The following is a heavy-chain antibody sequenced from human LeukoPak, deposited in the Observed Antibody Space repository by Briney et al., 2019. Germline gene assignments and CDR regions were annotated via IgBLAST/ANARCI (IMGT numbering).Heavy chain of an antibody. V-gene: IGHV4-4*07. Sequence: SETLSLTCTVSVGSIRGYYWTWIRQPAGKGLEWIGRIYSSGTAHYNPSLESRVTISLDTSRNQFSLRMTSMTAADTAVYYCARGTDMTSVAAYYSFTHWGQGILVSVSS. CDR1: VGSIRGYY. D-gene: IGHD4-11*01. J-gene: IGHJ4*02. CDR3: ARGTDMTSVAAYYSFTH. CDR2: IYSSGTA.